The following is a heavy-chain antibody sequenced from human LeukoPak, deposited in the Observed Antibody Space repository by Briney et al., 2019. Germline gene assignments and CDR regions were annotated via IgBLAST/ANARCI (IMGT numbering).Heavy chain of an antibody. D-gene: IGHD6-13*01. J-gene: IGHJ6*03. Sequence: PSETLSLTCAVSGYSISSGYYWGWIRQPPGKGLEWIRSIYHSGSTYYNPSLKSRVTISVDTSKNQFSLKLSSVTAADTAVYYCARQGIAAAGTYYYYMDVWGKGTTVTVSS. CDR3: ARQGIAAAGTYYYYMDV. V-gene: IGHV4-38-2*01. CDR2: IYHSGST. CDR1: GYSISSGYY.